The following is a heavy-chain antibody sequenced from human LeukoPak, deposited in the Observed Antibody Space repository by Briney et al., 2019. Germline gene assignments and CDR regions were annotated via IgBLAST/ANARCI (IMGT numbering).Heavy chain of an antibody. CDR1: GYSFTGYY. Sequence: ASVKVSCKASGYSFTGYYMHWVRQAPGQGLEWMGWINPNSSVTMYEQKFQGRVTMTRDTSIRTAYMELSGLTSDGTAVYYCARDEWTAYCSGGSCYSNWFDPWGQGTLVTVSS. V-gene: IGHV1-2*02. CDR3: ARDEWTAYCSGGSCYSNWFDP. D-gene: IGHD2-15*01. J-gene: IGHJ5*02. CDR2: INPNSSVT.